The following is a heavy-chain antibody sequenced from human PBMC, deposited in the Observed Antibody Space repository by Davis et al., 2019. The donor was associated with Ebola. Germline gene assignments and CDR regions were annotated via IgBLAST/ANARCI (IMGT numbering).Heavy chain of an antibody. D-gene: IGHD4-23*01. CDR3: ARGMGYGGLDP. V-gene: IGHV4-34*01. Sequence: SETLSLTCAVSGGSLSGYYWNWIRQTPGKGPEWIGEVNYLGSANYNPSLKSRVTISVDTSKNQFSLKLSSVTAADTAVYYCARGMGYGGLDPWGQGTLVTVSS. J-gene: IGHJ5*02. CDR1: GGSLSGYY. CDR2: VNYLGSA.